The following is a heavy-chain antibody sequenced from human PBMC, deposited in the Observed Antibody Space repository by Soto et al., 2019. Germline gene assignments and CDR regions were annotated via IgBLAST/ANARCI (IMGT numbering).Heavy chain of an antibody. J-gene: IGHJ4*02. CDR2: ITPMFGTA. Sequence: SVKVSCKASGGTFSRYAISWVRQAPGQGLEWMGGITPMFGTANYAQKFQGRVTITADESTSTAYMELSSLRSEDTALYYCARQFNYESSGYYYAYWGQGNLVTVSS. CDR3: ARQFNYESSGYYYAY. CDR1: GGTFSRYA. V-gene: IGHV1-69*13. D-gene: IGHD3-22*01.